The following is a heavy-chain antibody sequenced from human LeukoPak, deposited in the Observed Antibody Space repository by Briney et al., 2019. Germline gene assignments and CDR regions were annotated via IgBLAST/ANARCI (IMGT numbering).Heavy chain of an antibody. CDR3: AKDLTYYDFWSGYPDAFDI. CDR1: GFTFSSYA. D-gene: IGHD3-3*01. J-gene: IGHJ3*02. Sequence: QAGGSLRLSCAASGFTFSSYAMSWVRQAPGKGLEWVSAISGSGGSTYYADSVKGRFTISRDNSKNTLYLQMNSLRAEDTAVYYCAKDLTYYDFWSGYPDAFDIWGQGTMVTVSS. V-gene: IGHV3-23*01. CDR2: ISGSGGST.